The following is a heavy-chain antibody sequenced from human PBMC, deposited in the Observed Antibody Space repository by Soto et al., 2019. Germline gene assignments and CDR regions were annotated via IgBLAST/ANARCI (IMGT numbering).Heavy chain of an antibody. CDR1: GGSLRDYGHF. V-gene: IGHV4-31*03. D-gene: IGHD3-3*01. Sequence: SETLSLTCTVSGGSLRDYGHFWTWIRQRPGSGLGWIGYTSYTGVTYYSPSLQSRISISVDTSKNQFSLTLNSVTAADTAIYYCARDPHEFWTSYWFDPWGQGTPVTVSS. CDR3: ARDPHEFWTSYWFDP. J-gene: IGHJ5*02. CDR2: TSYTGVT.